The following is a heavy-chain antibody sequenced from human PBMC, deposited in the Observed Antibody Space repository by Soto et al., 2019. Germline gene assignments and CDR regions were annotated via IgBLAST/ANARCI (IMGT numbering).Heavy chain of an antibody. J-gene: IGHJ6*03. CDR2: ISWNSGSK. CDR1: GFTFDDYA. D-gene: IGHD2-15*01. CDR3: ARARRYSSNHYYYSYMDV. V-gene: IGHV3-9*03. Sequence: GGSLRLSCAASGFTFDDYAMDWVRQAPGKGLEWVSGISWNSGSKSYADSVKGRFTISRDNSKNTLYLQMGSLRAEDMAVYYCARARRYSSNHYYYSYMDVWGKGTTVTVSS.